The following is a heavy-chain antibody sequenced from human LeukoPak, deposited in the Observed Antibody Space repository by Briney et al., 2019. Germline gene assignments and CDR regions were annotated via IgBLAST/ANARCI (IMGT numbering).Heavy chain of an antibody. Sequence: GGSLRLSCAASGFTFSDYSMNWVRQAPGKGLEWVSGIIGGGGSTYYADSVKGRFTISGDNSRNTLFLQMNSLRAEDTAVYYCAHGAMYQLDYWGQRTLVTVSS. J-gene: IGHJ4*02. CDR2: IIGGGGST. CDR1: GFTFSDYS. D-gene: IGHD2-2*01. V-gene: IGHV3-23*01. CDR3: AHGAMYQLDY.